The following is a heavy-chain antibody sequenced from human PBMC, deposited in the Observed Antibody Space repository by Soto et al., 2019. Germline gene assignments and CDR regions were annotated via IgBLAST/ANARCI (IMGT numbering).Heavy chain of an antibody. CDR3: ARGGGVTATFDY. V-gene: IGHV4-61*01. J-gene: IGHJ4*02. Sequence: SETLSLTCTVSGGSVSSGSYYWSWIRQPPGKGLEWIGYIYYSGGTNYNPSLKSRVTISVDTSKNQFSLKLSSVTAADTAVYYCARGGGVTATFDYWGQGPLVTVS. CDR1: GGSVSSGSYY. D-gene: IGHD5-18*01. CDR2: IYYSGGT.